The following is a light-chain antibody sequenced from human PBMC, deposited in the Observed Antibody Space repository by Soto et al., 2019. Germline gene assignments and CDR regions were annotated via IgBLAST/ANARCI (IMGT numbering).Light chain of an antibody. Sequence: EIVLTQSPGTLSLSPGERATLSCRASQSASSSYLAWYQQKPGQAPRLLIYGASSRDTGIPDRFSGSGYGTDFTLTISRLKPEDFAVYYYQKYGSSPSYTFGQGTKLEIK. CDR2: GAS. CDR3: QKYGSSPSYT. J-gene: IGKJ2*01. CDR1: QSASSSY. V-gene: IGKV3-20*01.